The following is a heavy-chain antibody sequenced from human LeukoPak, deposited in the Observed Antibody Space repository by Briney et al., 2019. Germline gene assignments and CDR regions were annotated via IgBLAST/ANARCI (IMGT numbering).Heavy chain of an antibody. CDR1: GFTFSSYA. D-gene: IGHD6-13*01. J-gene: IGHJ4*02. CDR2: ISGSGGST. Sequence: PGGSLRLSCAASGFTFSSYAMSWVRQAPGKGLEWVSAISGSGGSTYYADSVKGRFTISRDNSKNTLYLQMNSLRAEDTAVYYCAKKGRAAAGYNPRGYYFDYWGQGTLVTVSS. CDR3: AKKGRAAAGYNPRGYYFDY. V-gene: IGHV3-23*01.